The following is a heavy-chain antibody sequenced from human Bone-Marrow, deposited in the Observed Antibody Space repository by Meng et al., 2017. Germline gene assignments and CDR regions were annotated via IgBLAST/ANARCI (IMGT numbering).Heavy chain of an antibody. D-gene: IGHD3-10*01. J-gene: IGHJ4*02. CDR1: GFTFSSYA. Sequence: SCAASGFTFSSYAMHWVRQAPGKGLEWVAVISYDGSNKYYADSVKGRFTISRDNSKNTLYLQMNSLRAEDTAVYYCARDRKGNYFDYWGQGTLVTVSS. CDR3: ARDRKGNYFDY. V-gene: IGHV3-30*01. CDR2: ISYDGSNK.